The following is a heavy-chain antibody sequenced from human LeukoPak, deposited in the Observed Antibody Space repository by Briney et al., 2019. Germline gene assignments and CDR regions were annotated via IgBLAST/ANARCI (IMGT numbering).Heavy chain of an antibody. CDR3: ARDNSVGETAWWSDP. D-gene: IGHD1-26*01. V-gene: IGHV1-46*01. Sequence: ASVTVSCKASGYSFTSYYMHWVRQAPGQGLEWMGFINPSGSSAAYAQKFQGRLTMTRDMFTSTDYMELTSLTSDDTAVYYCARDNSVGETAWWSDPWGQGTLVTVSS. CDR2: INPSGSSA. J-gene: IGHJ5*02. CDR1: GYSFTSYY.